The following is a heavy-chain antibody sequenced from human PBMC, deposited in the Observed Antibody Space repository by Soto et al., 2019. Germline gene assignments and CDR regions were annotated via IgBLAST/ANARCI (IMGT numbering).Heavy chain of an antibody. CDR1: GGSISSGGYY. Sequence: KASETLSLTCTVSGGSISSGGYYWSWIRQHPGKGLEWIGYIYYSGSTYYNPSLKSRVTISVDTSKNQFSLKLSSVTAADTAVYYCASQYSSYYYYGMDVWGQGTTVTVSS. CDR2: IYYSGST. D-gene: IGHD6-6*01. V-gene: IGHV4-31*03. CDR3: ASQYSSYYYYGMDV. J-gene: IGHJ6*02.